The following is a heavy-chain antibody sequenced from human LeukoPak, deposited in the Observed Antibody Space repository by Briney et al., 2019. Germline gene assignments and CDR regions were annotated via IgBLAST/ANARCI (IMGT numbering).Heavy chain of an antibody. D-gene: IGHD6-13*01. Sequence: GGSLRLSCAASGFTFSIYWMSWVRQAPGKGLEWVANIKQDGSEKYYVDSVKGRFTISRDNAKNSLYLKMNSLRAEDTAVYYCAKLPISAAGSRSEFEYWGQGTLVTVSS. CDR1: GFTFSIYW. V-gene: IGHV3-7*05. CDR2: IKQDGSEK. J-gene: IGHJ4*02. CDR3: AKLPISAAGSRSEFEY.